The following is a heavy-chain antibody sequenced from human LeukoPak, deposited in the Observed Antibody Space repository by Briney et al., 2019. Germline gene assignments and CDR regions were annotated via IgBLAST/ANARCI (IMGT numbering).Heavy chain of an antibody. CDR1: GFTFSSYS. Sequence: GGSLRLSCAASGFTFSSYSMHWVRQAPGKGLEWVAFIRYDGSNKYYADSVKGRFTISRDNSKNTLYLQMNSLRAEDTAVYYCAKDFFYYGSGSYHYFDYWGQGTLVTVSS. D-gene: IGHD3-10*01. CDR3: AKDFFYYGSGSYHYFDY. V-gene: IGHV3-30*02. CDR2: IRYDGSNK. J-gene: IGHJ4*02.